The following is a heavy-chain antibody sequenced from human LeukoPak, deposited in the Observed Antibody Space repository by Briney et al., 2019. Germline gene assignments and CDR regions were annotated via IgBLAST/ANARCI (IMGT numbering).Heavy chain of an antibody. CDR1: GSTFTSYY. J-gene: IGHJ4*02. CDR3: ARFYDILTGFDY. D-gene: IGHD3-9*01. Sequence: GASVKLSCKASGSTFTSYYMHWVRQAPGQGLEWMGIINPSGGSRSYAQKFQGRVTMTRDTSTSTVYMELRSLRSEDTAVYYCARFYDILTGFDYWGQGTMVTVSS. CDR2: INPSGGSR. V-gene: IGHV1-46*01.